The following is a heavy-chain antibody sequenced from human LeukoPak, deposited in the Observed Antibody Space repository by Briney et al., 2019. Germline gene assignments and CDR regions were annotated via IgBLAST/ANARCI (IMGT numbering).Heavy chain of an antibody. J-gene: IGHJ4*02. CDR3: ARPGGSYRPFDY. CDR2: ITTDGSST. Sequence: GGSLRLSCAASGFTFSSYWMHWVRQAPGKGLVWVSRITTDGSSTTYADSVKGRFTISRDNAKNTLYLQMNSLRAEDTAVYYCARPGGSYRPFDYWGQGTLVTVSS. D-gene: IGHD1-26*01. CDR1: GFTFSSYW. V-gene: IGHV3-74*01.